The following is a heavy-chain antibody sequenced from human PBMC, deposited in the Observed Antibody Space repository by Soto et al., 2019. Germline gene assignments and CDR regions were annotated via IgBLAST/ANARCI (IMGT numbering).Heavy chain of an antibody. CDR1: GFTFSDYY. Sequence: GGSLRLSCAASGFTFSDYYMSWIRQAPGKGLEWVSYISSSGSTIYYADSVKGRFTISRDNAKNSLYLQMNSLRAEDTAVYYCARLERESMGLRNYYYGMEVWGQGTTVTVSS. J-gene: IGHJ6*02. CDR2: ISSSGSTI. V-gene: IGHV3-11*01. D-gene: IGHD3-16*01. CDR3: ARLERESMGLRNYYYGMEV.